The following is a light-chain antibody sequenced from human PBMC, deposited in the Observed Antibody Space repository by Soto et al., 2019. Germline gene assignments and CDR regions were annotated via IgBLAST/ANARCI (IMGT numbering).Light chain of an antibody. Sequence: IQLTQSPSSLSASVGDSVTITCRASQGIRSSLAWYQQKPGIAPKLLIYTASTLQSGVPSRFSGSGSRTDFTLSISSLQPEDFATYYCQQINAYPITFGQGTRLEI. CDR2: TAS. J-gene: IGKJ5*01. V-gene: IGKV1-9*01. CDR3: QQINAYPIT. CDR1: QGIRSS.